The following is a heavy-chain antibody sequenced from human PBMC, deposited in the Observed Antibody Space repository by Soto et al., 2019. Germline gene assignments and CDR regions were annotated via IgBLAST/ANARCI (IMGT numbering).Heavy chain of an antibody. D-gene: IGHD6-19*01. CDR1: GFTFSSYG. V-gene: IGHV3-33*01. CDR2: IWYDGSNK. Sequence: QVQLVESGGGVVQPRRSLRLSCAASGFTFSSYGMHWVRQAPGKGLEWVAVIWYDGSNKYYADSVKGRFTISRDNSKNTLYLQMNSLRAEDTAVYYCARQIAVAPPDYWGQGTLVTVSS. J-gene: IGHJ4*02. CDR3: ARQIAVAPPDY.